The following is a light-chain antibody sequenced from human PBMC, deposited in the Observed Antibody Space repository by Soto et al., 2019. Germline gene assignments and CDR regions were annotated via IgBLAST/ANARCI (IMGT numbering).Light chain of an antibody. CDR2: GGS. CDR3: QQYSSSRT. Sequence: ETVMTQSPATLSVSPGERATLSCRASQSVSSNLAWCQQKPGQAPRLLIYGGSSRATGIPVRFSGSGSETDFTLTITRLEPEDFAVYYCQQYSSSRTFGQGTKVDIK. CDR1: QSVSSN. V-gene: IGKV3-20*01. J-gene: IGKJ1*01.